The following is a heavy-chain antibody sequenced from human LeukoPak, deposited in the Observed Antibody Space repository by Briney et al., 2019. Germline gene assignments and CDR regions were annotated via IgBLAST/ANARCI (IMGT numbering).Heavy chain of an antibody. V-gene: IGHV1-2*02. D-gene: IGHD3-16*02. J-gene: IGHJ4*02. CDR1: GYTFSGYY. CDR2: INPNSGGT. Sequence: WASVKVSCKASGYTFSGYYMYWVRQAPGQGLEWMGWINPNSGGTNFAQKFQGRVTMTRDTSISTAYMELSRLRSEDTAVYYCARSYDYVWGSYRYPTRDYWGQGTLVTVSS. CDR3: ARSYDYVWGSYRYPTRDY.